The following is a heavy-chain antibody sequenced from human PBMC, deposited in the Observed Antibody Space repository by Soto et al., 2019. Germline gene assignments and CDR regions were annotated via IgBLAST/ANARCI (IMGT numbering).Heavy chain of an antibody. CDR1: GGSFSGYY. J-gene: IGHJ6*02. Sequence: TLSLTCAVYGGSFSGYYWSWIRHPPGKWLEWIGEINHSGSTNYNPSLKSRVTISVDTPKNQFSLKLSSVTAADTAVYYCARDRINLLWFGELSYYYYGMDVWGQGTTVTVSS. CDR3: ARDRINLLWFGELSYYYYGMDV. CDR2: INHSGST. D-gene: IGHD3-10*01. V-gene: IGHV4-34*01.